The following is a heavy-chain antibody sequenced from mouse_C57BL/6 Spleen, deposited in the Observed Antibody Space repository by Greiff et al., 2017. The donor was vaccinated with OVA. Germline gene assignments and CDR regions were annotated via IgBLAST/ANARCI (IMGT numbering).Heavy chain of an antibody. CDR2: INPNNGGT. J-gene: IGHJ3*01. CDR1: GYTFTDYN. CDR3: AREFYSNHFAY. Sequence: VHVKQSGPELVKPGASVKMSCKASGYTFTDYNMHWVKQSHGKSLEWLGYINPNNGGTSYNQKFKGKATLSVNKSSSTAYMELRSLTSEDSAVYYCAREFYSNHFAYWGQGTLVTVSA. V-gene: IGHV1-22*01. D-gene: IGHD2-5*01.